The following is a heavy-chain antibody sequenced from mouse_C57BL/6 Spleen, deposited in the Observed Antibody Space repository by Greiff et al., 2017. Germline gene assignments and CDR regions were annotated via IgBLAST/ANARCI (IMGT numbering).Heavy chain of an antibody. CDR1: DYTFTSYW. CDR3: ATIYYDYEGFAY. J-gene: IGHJ3*01. Sequence: QVQLQQSGAELVKPGASVKLSCKASDYTFTSYWMHWVKQRPGQGLEWIGMIHPNRGSTNYNEKFKSKATLTVDKSSSTAYMQLSSLTSEDSAVYYCATIYYDYEGFAYWGQGTLVTVSA. V-gene: IGHV1-64*01. D-gene: IGHD2-4*01. CDR2: IHPNRGST.